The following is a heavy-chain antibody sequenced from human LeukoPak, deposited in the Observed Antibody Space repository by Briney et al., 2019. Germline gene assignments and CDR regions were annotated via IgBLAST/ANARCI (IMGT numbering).Heavy chain of an antibody. CDR1: GGSISSGGDY. J-gene: IGHJ6*02. D-gene: IGHD3-3*01. CDR3: ARVDSTYFSYGMDV. Sequence: PSETLSLTCTVSGGSISSGGDYWSWIRQHPGKGLEWIGYIYYSGSTYYNPSLKSRITISLDTSKNQFSLKLSSVTAADTAVYYCARVDSTYFSYGMDVWGQRTTVTVSS. V-gene: IGHV4-31*03. CDR2: IYYSGST.